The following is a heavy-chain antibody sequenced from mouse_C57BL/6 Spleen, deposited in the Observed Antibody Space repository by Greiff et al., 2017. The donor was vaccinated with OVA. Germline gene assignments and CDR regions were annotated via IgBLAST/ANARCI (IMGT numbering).Heavy chain of an antibody. V-gene: IGHV1-80*01. J-gene: IGHJ1*03. Sequence: VQLQQSGAELVKPGASVKISCKASGYAFSSYWMNWVKQRPGKGLEWIGQIYPGDGDTNYNGKFKGKATLTADKSSSTAYMQLSSLTSEDSAVYFCAREGPTVVEGFDVWGTGTTVTVSS. CDR3: AREGPTVVEGFDV. CDR1: GYAFSSYW. D-gene: IGHD1-1*01. CDR2: IYPGDGDT.